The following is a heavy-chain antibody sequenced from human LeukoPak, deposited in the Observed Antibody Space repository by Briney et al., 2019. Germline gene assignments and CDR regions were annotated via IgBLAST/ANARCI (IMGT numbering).Heavy chain of an antibody. J-gene: IGHJ6*03. CDR2: IYTSGST. V-gene: IGHV4-4*07. D-gene: IGHD2-2*01. Sequence: SETLSLTCTVSGGSISSYYWSWIRQPAGKGLEWIGRIYTSGSTNYNPSLKSRVTMSVDTSKNQFSLKLSSVTAADTAVYYCAKDDIVVVPAAMGGYYYYYMDVWGKETTVTVSS. CDR3: AKDDIVVVPAAMGGYYYYYMDV. CDR1: GGSISSYY.